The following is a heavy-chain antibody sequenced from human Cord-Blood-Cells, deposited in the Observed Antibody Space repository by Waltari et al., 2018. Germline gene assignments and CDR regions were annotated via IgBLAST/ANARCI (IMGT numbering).Heavy chain of an antibody. J-gene: IGHJ5*02. CDR3: ARGGETAAGKNWFDP. D-gene: IGHD6-13*01. Sequence: QVQLAQSGAEVKTPGASVQVSCKAPGSPFTGYHMHWVRQAPGQGLAWMGGINPNSGGTNYAQKFQGRVTMTRDTSISTAYMELSRLRSDDTAVYYCARGGETAAGKNWFDPWGQGTLVTVSS. CDR1: GSPFTGYH. CDR2: INPNSGGT. V-gene: IGHV1-2*02.